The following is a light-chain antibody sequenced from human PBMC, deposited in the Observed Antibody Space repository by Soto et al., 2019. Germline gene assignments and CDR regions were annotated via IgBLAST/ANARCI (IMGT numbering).Light chain of an antibody. J-gene: IGKJ1*01. V-gene: IGKV3-20*01. CDR2: GAS. CDR3: QHYGNTPWT. CDR1: QSVSDNY. Sequence: EIVLTQSPGTLSLSPGERGTLSCRASQSVSDNYLAWYQQKPGQAPRLLIYGASSRATGVPDRFSGSGSGTDFTLTVRRLEPEDFAVYYCQHYGNTPWTFGQGTKVEIK.